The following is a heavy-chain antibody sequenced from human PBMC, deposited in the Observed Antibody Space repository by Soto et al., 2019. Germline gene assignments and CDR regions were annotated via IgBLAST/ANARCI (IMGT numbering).Heavy chain of an antibody. CDR1: GFTVSSRD. J-gene: IGHJ4*02. CDR3: ARESPAPWGRGFD. V-gene: IGHV3-66*01. Sequence: EVQLVESGGDLVQPGGSLRLSCAASGFTVSSRDMSWVRQAPGKGLEWVSVIYSGGGTSYADSVKGRFTISRDNSKNTLYLQMNSLRAEVTAVYYCARESPAPWGRGFDWGQVTLVTVSS. D-gene: IGHD3-10*01. CDR2: IYSGGGT.